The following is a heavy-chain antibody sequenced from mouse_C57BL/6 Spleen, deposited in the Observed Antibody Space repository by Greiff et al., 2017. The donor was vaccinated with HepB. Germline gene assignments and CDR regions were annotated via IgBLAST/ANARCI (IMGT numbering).Heavy chain of an antibody. CDR2: IYPGNSDT. J-gene: IGHJ1*03. CDR3: TRKHYYGSSYGDFDV. D-gene: IGHD1-1*01. V-gene: IGHV1-5*01. CDR1: GYTFTSYW. Sequence: VQLQQSGTVLARPGASVKMSCKTSGYTFTSYWMHWVKQRPGQGLEWIGAIYPGNSDTSYNQKFKGKAKLTAVTSASTAFMELSSLTNEDSAVYYCTRKHYYGSSYGDFDVWGTGTTVTVSS.